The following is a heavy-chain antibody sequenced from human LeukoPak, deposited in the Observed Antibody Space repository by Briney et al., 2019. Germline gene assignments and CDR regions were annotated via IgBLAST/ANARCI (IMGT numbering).Heavy chain of an antibody. CDR2: ISSSSSYI. D-gene: IGHD6-19*01. J-gene: IGHJ4*02. Sequence: GGTLRLSCAASGFTFSSYSMNWVRHAPRTGLEWVSSISSSSSYIYYANSVQSRFTISRDNAKNSLYLQMNSLRAEDTAVYYCARDRMRGVAGMSYFDYWGQGTLVTVSS. CDR1: GFTFSSYS. V-gene: IGHV3-21*01. CDR3: ARDRMRGVAGMSYFDY.